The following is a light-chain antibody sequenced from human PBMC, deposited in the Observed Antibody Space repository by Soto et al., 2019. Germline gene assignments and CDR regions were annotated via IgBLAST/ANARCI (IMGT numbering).Light chain of an antibody. CDR1: SSDVGGYNY. CDR3: TSYTSSNTWV. J-gene: IGLJ3*02. CDR2: DVT. Sequence: QSALTQPASVSGSPGQSITISCTGTSSDVGGYNYVSWYQQHPGEAPKLMIYDVTNRPSGVSNRFSGSKSGSTASLTISGLQAEDEADYYCTSYTSSNTWVFGGGTKLTVL. V-gene: IGLV2-14*03.